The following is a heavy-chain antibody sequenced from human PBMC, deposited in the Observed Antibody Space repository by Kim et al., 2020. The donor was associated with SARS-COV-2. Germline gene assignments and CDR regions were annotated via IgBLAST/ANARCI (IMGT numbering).Heavy chain of an antibody. J-gene: IGHJ3*02. D-gene: IGHD3-10*01. Sequence: GTNYAQKFQGRVTMTRDTSISTAYMELSRLRSDDTVVYYCARDSGDAFDIWGQGTMVTVSS. V-gene: IGHV1-2*05. CDR3: ARDSGDAFDI. CDR2: GT.